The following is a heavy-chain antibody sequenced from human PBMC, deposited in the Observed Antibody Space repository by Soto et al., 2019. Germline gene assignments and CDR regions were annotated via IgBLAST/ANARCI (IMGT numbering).Heavy chain of an antibody. Sequence: QVQLVQSGAEVKKPGSSVKVSCKASGGTFSSYAISWVRQAPGQWLEWMGGIIPIFGTANYAQKFQGRVTITADESTSTAYMELSSLRSEDTAVYYCASPTRYCSSTSCYTFDYWGQGTLVTVSS. J-gene: IGHJ4*02. D-gene: IGHD2-2*02. V-gene: IGHV1-69*01. CDR1: GGTFSSYA. CDR3: ASPTRYCSSTSCYTFDY. CDR2: IIPIFGTA.